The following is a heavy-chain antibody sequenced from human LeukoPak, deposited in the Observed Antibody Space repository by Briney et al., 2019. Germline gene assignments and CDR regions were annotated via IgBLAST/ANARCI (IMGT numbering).Heavy chain of an antibody. CDR1: GFTFSSYG. D-gene: IGHD6-6*01. J-gene: IGHJ4*02. V-gene: IGHV3-74*01. Sequence: GRSLRLSCAASGFTFSSYGMHWVRQGPGKGLVWVSRIDSGGSNTLYADSVRGRFTISRDNAKNTLYLQMNSLRVEDTAMYYCARVGREYSSSSPPDYWGQGTLVTVSS. CDR2: IDSGGSNT. CDR3: ARVGREYSSSSPPDY.